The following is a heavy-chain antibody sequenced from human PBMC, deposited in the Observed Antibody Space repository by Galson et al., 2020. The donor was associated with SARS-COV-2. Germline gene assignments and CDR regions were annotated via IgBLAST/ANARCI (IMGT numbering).Heavy chain of an antibody. J-gene: IGHJ6*02. D-gene: IGHD5-12*01. CDR3: VKDQEDTGYDSPYYYYGMDL. Sequence: GESLKISCSASGFTFTRSAMHWVRQAPGKGLEYVSSISTHGGSTHYADSVKGRFTISRDNSDNTLYLQMSSLRVEDTAMYYCVKDQEDTGYDSPYYYYGMDLWGQGTTVTVSS. CDR1: GFTFTRSA. V-gene: IGHV3-64D*08. CDR2: ISTHGGST.